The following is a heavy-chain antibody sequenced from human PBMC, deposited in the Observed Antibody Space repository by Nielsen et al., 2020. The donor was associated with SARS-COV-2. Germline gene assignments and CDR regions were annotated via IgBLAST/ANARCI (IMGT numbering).Heavy chain of an antibody. V-gene: IGHV4-34*01. CDR3: ARGRRAVAGTKIWFDP. CDR1: GGSFSGYY. D-gene: IGHD6-19*01. CDR2: INHSGST. J-gene: IGHJ5*02. Sequence: GSLRLSCAVYGGSFSGYYWSWIRQPPGKGLEWIGEINHSGSTNYNPSLKSRVTISVDTSKNQFSLKLSSVTAADTAVYYCARGRRAVAGTKIWFDPWGQGTLVTVSS.